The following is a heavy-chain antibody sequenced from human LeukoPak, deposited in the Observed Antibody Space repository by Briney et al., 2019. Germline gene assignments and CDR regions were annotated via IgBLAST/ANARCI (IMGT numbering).Heavy chain of an antibody. Sequence: SETLSLTCTVSGGSISSSTYSWGWIRQPPGKGLEWIGSIYYSGSTYYNPSLKSRVTVSVDTSKNQLSLKLSSVTAADTAVYYCARGDYYGGNSDYWGQGTLVTVSS. J-gene: IGHJ4*02. D-gene: IGHD4-23*01. CDR3: ARGDYYGGNSDY. V-gene: IGHV4-39*01. CDR2: IYYSGST. CDR1: GGSISSSTYS.